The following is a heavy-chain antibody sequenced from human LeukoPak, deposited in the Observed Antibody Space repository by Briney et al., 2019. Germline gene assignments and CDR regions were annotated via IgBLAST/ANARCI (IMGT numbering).Heavy chain of an antibody. CDR2: IHASGPT. Sequence: SETLSLTCTVSGGSISTYYWSWIRRPPGKGLEWIAYIHASGPTNYNPSLKSRIAISVDTSKNQFSLKLSSVTAADTAVYYCARHDAGIAARPFDNWGQGTLVTVSS. D-gene: IGHD6-6*01. CDR1: GGSISTYY. J-gene: IGHJ4*02. V-gene: IGHV4-4*09. CDR3: ARHDAGIAARPFDN.